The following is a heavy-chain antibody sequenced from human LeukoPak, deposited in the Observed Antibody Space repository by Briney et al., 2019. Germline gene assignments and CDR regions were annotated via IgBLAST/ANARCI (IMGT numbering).Heavy chain of an antibody. CDR2: IIPILGIA. J-gene: IGHJ4*02. CDR1: GGTFSSYA. V-gene: IGHV1-69*04. Sequence: ASVKVSCKASGGTFSSYAISWVRQAPGQGLEWMGRIIPILGIANYAQKFQGRVTITADKSTSTAYMELSSLRSEDTAVYYCHYDSSGYYGRADACGYYFDYWGQGTLVTVSS. D-gene: IGHD3-22*01. CDR3: HYDSSGYYGRADACGYYFDY.